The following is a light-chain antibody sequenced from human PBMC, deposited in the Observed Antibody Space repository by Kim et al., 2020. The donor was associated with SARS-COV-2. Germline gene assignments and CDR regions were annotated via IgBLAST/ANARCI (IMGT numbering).Light chain of an antibody. J-gene: IGLJ2*01. CDR2: EVS. CDR1: SRDVGGYNY. Sequence: PGQSVTISCTGNSRDVGGYNYVSWYQQHPGKAPKLMIYEVSKRPSGVPDRFSGSKSGNTASLTVSGLQAEDEADYYCSSYAGSDVVFGGGTQLTVL. CDR3: SSYAGSDVV. V-gene: IGLV2-8*01.